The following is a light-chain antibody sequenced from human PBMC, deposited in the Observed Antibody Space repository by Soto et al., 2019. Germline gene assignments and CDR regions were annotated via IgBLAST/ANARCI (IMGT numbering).Light chain of an antibody. Sequence: DIVMIQSPLSLPVTPGEPASISCRSSQSLLHSNGYTYLDWYLQKPGQSPQLLIYLCSNRASGVPDWVSGSGSGTDFTLKISRVAAEDFGVYYCMQCLRTPYAFGQGTKLEIK. J-gene: IGKJ2*01. V-gene: IGKV2-28*01. CDR3: MQCLRTPYA. CDR1: QSLLHSNGYTY. CDR2: LCS.